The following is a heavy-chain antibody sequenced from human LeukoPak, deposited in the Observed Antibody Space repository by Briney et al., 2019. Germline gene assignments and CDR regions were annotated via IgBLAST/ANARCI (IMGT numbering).Heavy chain of an antibody. J-gene: IGHJ4*02. CDR1: GGFNTHYY. D-gene: IGHD3-10*01. Sequence: PSETLSLTCSVSGGFNTHYYWSWIRQPPGKGLEWIGYFYHSGSTNYNPSLKSRVTISVDTSKNQFSLKLSSVTAADTAVYYCARHRSLWFGELDFDYWGQGTLVTVSS. CDR3: ARHRSLWFGELDFDY. CDR2: FYHSGST. V-gene: IGHV4-59*08.